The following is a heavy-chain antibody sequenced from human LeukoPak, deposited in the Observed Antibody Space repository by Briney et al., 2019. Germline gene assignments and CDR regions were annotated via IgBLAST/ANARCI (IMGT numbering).Heavy chain of an antibody. CDR3: ARGSSSWSVLALTHQTFDI. D-gene: IGHD6-13*01. J-gene: IGHJ3*02. CDR2: INHKSGGT. Sequence: ASVTVSFKASGYTFTDYFMHWVRQAPGQGLEGMGWINHKSGGTNYAQKFQGRVTMTRDTSISTAYMELSSLRSEDTAVYYCARGSSSWSVLALTHQTFDIWGQGTMVTVSS. CDR1: GYTFTDYF. V-gene: IGHV1-2*02.